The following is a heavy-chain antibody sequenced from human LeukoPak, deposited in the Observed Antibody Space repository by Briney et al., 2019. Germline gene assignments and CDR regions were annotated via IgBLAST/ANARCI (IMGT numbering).Heavy chain of an antibody. V-gene: IGHV1-58*02. CDR3: ARAILVTTEDYYYYYMDV. D-gene: IGHD4-17*01. J-gene: IGHJ6*03. Sequence: ASVKVSCKASGFTFTSSAMQWVRQARGQRLEWIGWIVVGSGNTNYAQKFQERVTITRDMSTSTAYMELSSLRSEDTAVYYCARAILVTTEDYYYYYMDVWGKGTTVTVSS. CDR2: IVVGSGNT. CDR1: GFTFTSSA.